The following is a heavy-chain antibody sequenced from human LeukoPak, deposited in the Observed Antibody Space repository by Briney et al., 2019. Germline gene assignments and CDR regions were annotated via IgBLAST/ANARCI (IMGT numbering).Heavy chain of an antibody. V-gene: IGHV1-18*01. D-gene: IGHD2-2*01. CDR2: ISAYNGNT. Sequence: ASGKVSCKASGYTFTSYGISWVRQAPGQGLEWMGWISAYNGNTNYAQKLQGRVTMTTDTSTSTAYMELRSLRSDDTAVYYCARDSDAYYCSSTSCYRVLGNWFDPWGQGTLVTVSS. J-gene: IGHJ5*02. CDR1: GYTFTSYG. CDR3: ARDSDAYYCSSTSCYRVLGNWFDP.